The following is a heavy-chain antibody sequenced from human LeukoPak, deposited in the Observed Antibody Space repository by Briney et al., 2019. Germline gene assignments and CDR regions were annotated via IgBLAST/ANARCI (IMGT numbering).Heavy chain of an antibody. CDR2: IYYSGST. CDR1: GGSISSYY. Sequence: TSETLSLTCTVSGGSISSYYWSWIRQPPGKGLEWIGYIYYSGSTNYNPSLKSRVTISVDTSKNQFSLKLSSVTAADTAVYYCARAGHYDFWSGYYRGASNWFDPWGQGTLVTVSS. V-gene: IGHV4-59*01. J-gene: IGHJ5*02. D-gene: IGHD3-3*01. CDR3: ARAGHYDFWSGYYRGASNWFDP.